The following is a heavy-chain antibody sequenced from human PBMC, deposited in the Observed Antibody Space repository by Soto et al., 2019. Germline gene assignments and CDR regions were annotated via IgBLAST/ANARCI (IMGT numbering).Heavy chain of an antibody. Sequence: SQTLSLTCAISGDSVSSNSAAWNWIRQSPSRGLEWLGRTYYRSKWYNDYAVSVKSRITINPDTSKNQFSLQLNSVTPEDTAVYYCARVTAVAGTRGDYYYGMDVWGQGTTVTVSS. V-gene: IGHV6-1*01. CDR3: ARVTAVAGTRGDYYYGMDV. CDR2: TYYRSKWYN. J-gene: IGHJ6*02. D-gene: IGHD6-19*01. CDR1: GDSVSSNSAA.